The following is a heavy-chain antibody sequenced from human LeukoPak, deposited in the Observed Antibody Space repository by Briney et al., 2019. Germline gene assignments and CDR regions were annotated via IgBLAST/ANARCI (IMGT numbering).Heavy chain of an antibody. D-gene: IGHD6-13*01. CDR3: ARNAYSSSWTPTQAWFDP. CDR2: IYPGDSDT. Sequence: GESLKISCKGSGYSFTSYWIGWVRQMPGKGLEWMGIIYPGDSDTRYSPSFQGQVTISVDKSISTAYLQWSSLKALDTAMYYCARNAYSSSWTPTQAWFDPWGQGTLVTVSS. J-gene: IGHJ5*02. CDR1: GYSFTSYW. V-gene: IGHV5-51*01.